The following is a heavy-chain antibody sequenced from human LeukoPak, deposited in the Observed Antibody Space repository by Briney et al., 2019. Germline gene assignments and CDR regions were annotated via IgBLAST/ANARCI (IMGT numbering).Heavy chain of an antibody. V-gene: IGHV1-2*02. D-gene: IGHD5-12*01. CDR2: INPSSGDT. CDR1: GYSFTGYY. CDR3: AKSPYEYYFDY. Sequence: ASVKVSCKASGYSFTGYYMHWVRQAPGQGLEWMGWINPSSGDTNYAQKFQGRVTMTRDTSISTAYMELSRLRSDDTAVYYCAKSPYEYYFDYWGQGTPVTVSS. J-gene: IGHJ4*02.